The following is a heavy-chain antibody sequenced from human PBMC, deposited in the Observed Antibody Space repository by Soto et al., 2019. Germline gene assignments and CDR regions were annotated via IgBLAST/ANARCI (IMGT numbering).Heavy chain of an antibody. CDR2: ISYDGSNK. J-gene: IGHJ1*01. CDR3: AKDPSFSEDFDC. CDR1: GFTFSSYG. V-gene: IGHV3-30*18. Sequence: QVQLVESGGGVVQPGRSLRLSCAASGFTFSSYGMHWVRQAPGKGLEWVAVISYDGSNKYYADSVKGRFTISRDNSKNTLCLQMNSLRTEDTAVYYGAKDPSFSEDFDCWGQGTLVTVSS. D-gene: IGHD3-9*01.